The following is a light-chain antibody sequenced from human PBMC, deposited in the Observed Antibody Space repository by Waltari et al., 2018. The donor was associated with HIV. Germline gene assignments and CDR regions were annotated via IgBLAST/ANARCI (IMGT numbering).Light chain of an antibody. Sequence: DIQLTKSASSLSASLGDRGVITCRASQAISTYLNWYQQKAGKAPVLLVYSASTLQSGAPSRFRGSGSGRDFTLSISGLQPEDFATYICQQSYESPFNFGPGTK. CDR2: SAS. J-gene: IGKJ3*01. V-gene: IGKV1-39*01. CDR1: QAISTY. CDR3: QQSYESPFN.